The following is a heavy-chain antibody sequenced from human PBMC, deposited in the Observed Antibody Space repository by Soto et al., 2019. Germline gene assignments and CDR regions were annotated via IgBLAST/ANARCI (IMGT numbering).Heavy chain of an antibody. D-gene: IGHD1-20*01. CDR2: ISSSSSYI. CDR3: ARDHNWNDLPNYCDY. V-gene: IGHV3-21*01. J-gene: IGHJ4*02. Sequence: GGSLRLSCAASGCTFSSYSMNWVRQAPGKGLEWVSSISSSSSYIYYADSVKGRFTISRDNAKNSLYQQMNSLRAEDTAVYYCARDHNWNDLPNYCDYWGQGTLVTVSS. CDR1: GCTFSSYS.